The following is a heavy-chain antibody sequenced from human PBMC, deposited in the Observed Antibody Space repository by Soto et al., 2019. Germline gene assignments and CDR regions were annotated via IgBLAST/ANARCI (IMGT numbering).Heavy chain of an antibody. CDR2: IFPGDSDT. Sequence: PGESLKISCKASGYSFTTNWLAWVSQKPGKGLEWVGSIFPGDSDTRYSPSFNGQVTISADESISTAYLQWGSLKASDSAMYYCARLIGSSSWFDSWGQGALVTVSS. D-gene: IGHD6-13*01. CDR3: ARLIGSSSWFDS. CDR1: GYSFTTNW. V-gene: IGHV5-51*01. J-gene: IGHJ5*01.